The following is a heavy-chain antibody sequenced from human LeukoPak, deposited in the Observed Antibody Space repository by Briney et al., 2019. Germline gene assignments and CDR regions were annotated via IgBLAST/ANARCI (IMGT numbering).Heavy chain of an antibody. Sequence: GGSLRLSCAASGFTFSSYWMHWVRQAPGKGLVWVSRLNSDGSSTSYVASVKGRFTISRDNAETTLHLQMNNLSAEDTAVYYCARASNRNSINFDYWGQGALVTVSS. CDR1: GFTFSSYW. CDR2: LNSDGSST. D-gene: IGHD1-7*01. V-gene: IGHV3-74*01. CDR3: ARASNRNSINFDY. J-gene: IGHJ4*02.